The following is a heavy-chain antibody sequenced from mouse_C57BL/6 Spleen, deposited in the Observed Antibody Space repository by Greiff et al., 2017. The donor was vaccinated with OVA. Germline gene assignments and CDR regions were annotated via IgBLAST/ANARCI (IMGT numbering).Heavy chain of an antibody. CDR1: GFSFTSYG. V-gene: IGHV2-3*01. D-gene: IGHD4-1*01. CDR2: IWGDGST. CDR3: AQTGTWFAY. Sequence: VQRVESGPGLVAPSQRLSITCTVSGFSFTSYGVSWVRQPPGKGLEWLGVIWGDGSTNYHSALISRLSISKDNSKSKVFLKLNSLQTDDTATYYCAQTGTWFAYWGQGTLVTVSA. J-gene: IGHJ3*01.